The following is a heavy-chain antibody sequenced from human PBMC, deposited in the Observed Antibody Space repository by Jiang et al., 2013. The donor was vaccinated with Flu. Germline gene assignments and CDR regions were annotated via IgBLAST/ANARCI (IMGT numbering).Heavy chain of an antibody. CDR1: GSTVSSFT. Sequence: SGAEVKKPGSSVKVSCKASGSTVSSFTITWVRQAPGQGLEWMGIINPSGGSTSYAQKFQGRVTMTRDTSTSTVYMELSSLRSEDTAVYYCARERHDYVWGSYRSLYYFDYWGQGTLVTVSS. J-gene: IGHJ4*02. CDR3: ARERHDYVWGSYRSLYYFDY. CDR2: INPSGGST. V-gene: IGHV1-46*01. D-gene: IGHD3-16*02.